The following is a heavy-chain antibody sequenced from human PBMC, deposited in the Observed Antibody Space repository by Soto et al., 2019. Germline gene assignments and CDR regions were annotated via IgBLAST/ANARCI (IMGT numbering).Heavy chain of an antibody. Sequence: PSETLSLTCTVSGGSISSYYWSWIRQPPGKGLEWIGYIYYSGSTNYNPSLKSRVTISVDTSKNQFSLKLSSVTAADTAVYYCARGTRTVLDYWGQGTLVTVSS. D-gene: IGHD2-8*01. V-gene: IGHV4-59*01. CDR2: IYYSGST. J-gene: IGHJ4*02. CDR3: ARGTRTVLDY. CDR1: GGSISSYY.